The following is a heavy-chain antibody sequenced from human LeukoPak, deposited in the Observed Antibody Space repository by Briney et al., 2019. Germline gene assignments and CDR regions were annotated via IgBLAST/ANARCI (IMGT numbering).Heavy chain of an antibody. CDR1: GFTFSSYW. J-gene: IGHJ4*02. V-gene: IGHV3-7*03. D-gene: IGHD6-6*01. CDR3: ARHRSSWLIDY. Sequence: GGSLRLSCAASGFTFSSYWMSWVRQAPGRGLEWVANIKQDGGEKYYVDSVKGRFTISRDNAKNSLYLQMNSLRAEDTAVYYCARHRSSWLIDYWGQGTLVTVSS. CDR2: IKQDGGEK.